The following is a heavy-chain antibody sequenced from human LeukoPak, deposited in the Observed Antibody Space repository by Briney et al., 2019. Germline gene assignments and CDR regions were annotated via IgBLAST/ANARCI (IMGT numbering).Heavy chain of an antibody. CDR3: ATDPGGYTYYFDY. J-gene: IGHJ4*02. CDR2: ISYDGSNK. Sequence: PGGSLRLSCAASGFTFSSYGMHWVRQAPGKGLEWVALISYDGSNKYYADSVKGRFTISRDNSKNTLYLQMNSLRAEDTAMYYCATDPGGYTYYFDYWGQGTLVTVSS. D-gene: IGHD3-10*01. CDR1: GFTFSSYG. V-gene: IGHV3-30*03.